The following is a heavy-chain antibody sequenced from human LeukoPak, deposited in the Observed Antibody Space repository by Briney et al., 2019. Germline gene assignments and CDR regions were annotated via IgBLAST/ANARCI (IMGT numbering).Heavy chain of an antibody. J-gene: IGHJ4*02. CDR2: IKRKSDGGTT. CDR1: GFTFSSYS. V-gene: IGHV3-15*05. CDR3: PTGSRGDF. Sequence: KPGGSLRLSCAASGFTFSSYSMNWVRQAPGQGLEWIGLIKRKSDGGTTQYGPPMEGRFTISRDDSKEPLYLQMDSVKTEDTAVYYCPTGSRGDFWGQGTLVTVSS. D-gene: IGHD2-2*01.